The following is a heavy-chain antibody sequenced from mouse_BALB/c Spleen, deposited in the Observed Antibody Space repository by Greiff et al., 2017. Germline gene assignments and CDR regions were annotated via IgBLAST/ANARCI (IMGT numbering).Heavy chain of an antibody. V-gene: IGHV14-1*02. Sequence: EVQLQQSGAELVRPGASVKLSCKASGFNINDYYMHWVKQRPEQGLEWIGCIDPENGNTIYDPKFQGKASITADTSSNTAYLQLSSLTSEDTAVYYCASYDGYYAWYFDVWGAGTTVTVSS. J-gene: IGHJ1*01. CDR3: ASYDGYYAWYFDV. CDR1: GFNINDYY. D-gene: IGHD2-3*01. CDR2: IDPENGNT.